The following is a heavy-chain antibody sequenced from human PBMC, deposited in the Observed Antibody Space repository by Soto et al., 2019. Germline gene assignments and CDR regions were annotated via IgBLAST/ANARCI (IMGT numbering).Heavy chain of an antibody. D-gene: IGHD2-2*01. CDR3: ARDRRDIVLVPAAIPYYFDY. V-gene: IGHV1-69*08. Sequence: SVKVSCKASGGTFSSYTISWVRQAPGQGLEWMGRIIPILGTANYAQKFQGRVTITADESTSTAYMELSSLRSEDTAVYYCARDRRDIVLVPAAIPYYFDYWGQGTLVTVSS. CDR2: IIPILGTA. J-gene: IGHJ4*02. CDR1: GGTFSSYT.